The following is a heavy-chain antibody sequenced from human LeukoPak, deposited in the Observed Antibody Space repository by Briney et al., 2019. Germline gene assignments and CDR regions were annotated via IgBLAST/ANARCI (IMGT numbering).Heavy chain of an antibody. J-gene: IGHJ3*02. CDR2: INPNSGDT. CDR1: GYTFTSYY. CDR3: ARDLYSSGWTDAFAI. V-gene: IGHV1-2*02. D-gene: IGHD6-19*01. Sequence: ASVKVSCKASGYTFTSYYMHWVRQAPRQGLEWMGWINPNSGDTNYSQKFQGRVSMTRDTSINAAYMELSRLTSDDTAVYYRARDLYSSGWTDAFAIWGQGTMDTVSS.